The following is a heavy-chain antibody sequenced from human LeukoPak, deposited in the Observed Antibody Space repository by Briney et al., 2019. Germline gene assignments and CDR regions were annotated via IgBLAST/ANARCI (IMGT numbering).Heavy chain of an antibody. CDR2: IYPPDSDT. D-gene: IGHD1-26*01. J-gene: IGHJ4*02. Sequence: GESLKISCHGSGYTFSKYWIGWVRQMPGKGLEWMGIIYPPDSDTKYSPSFRGQVTMSVDESTDTAYLQWNSLKASDTAMYYCARPGVGAIYCFDSWGQGTLVTVSS. CDR3: ARPGVGAIYCFDS. V-gene: IGHV5-51*01. CDR1: GYTFSKYW.